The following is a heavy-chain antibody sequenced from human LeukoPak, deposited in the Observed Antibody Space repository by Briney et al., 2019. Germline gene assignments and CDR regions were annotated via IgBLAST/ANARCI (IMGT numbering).Heavy chain of an antibody. CDR3: ARGGSYLSAFDI. CDR2: ISGSGGST. Sequence: PGGSLRLSCAASGFTFSTYAINWVRQAPGKGLEWVSVISGSGGSTYYADSVKGRFTISRDNSKNTLYLQMNSLRAEDTAVYYCARGGSYLSAFDIWGQGTMVTVSS. D-gene: IGHD1-26*01. CDR1: GFTFSTYA. V-gene: IGHV3-23*01. J-gene: IGHJ3*02.